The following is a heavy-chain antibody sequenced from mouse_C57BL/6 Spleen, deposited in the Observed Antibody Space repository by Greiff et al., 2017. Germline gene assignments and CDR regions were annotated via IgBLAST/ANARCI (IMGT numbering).Heavy chain of an antibody. J-gene: IGHJ2*01. CDR2: IDPSDSYT. D-gene: IGHD1-1*01. CDR3: ARSPITTVVPYFDY. Sequence: QVQLKQPGAELVKPGASVKLSCKASGYTFTSYWMQWVKQRPGQGLEWIGEIDPSDSYTNYNQKFKGKAALTVDTSSSTAYMQLSSLTSEDSAVYYCARSPITTVVPYFDYWGQGTTLTVSS. V-gene: IGHV1-50*01. CDR1: GYTFTSYW.